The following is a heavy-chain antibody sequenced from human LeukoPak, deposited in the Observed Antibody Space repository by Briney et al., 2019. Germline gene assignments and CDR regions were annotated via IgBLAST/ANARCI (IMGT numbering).Heavy chain of an antibody. CDR3: ARGVRWLQLSYFDY. J-gene: IGHJ4*02. D-gene: IGHD5-24*01. Sequence: PSETLSLTRPVSGGSISSGVYYWSWIRQHPGKGLEWIGYIYYSGSTYYNPSLKSRVTISVDTSKNQFSLKLSSVTAADTAVYYCARGVRWLQLSYFDYWGQGTLVTVSS. V-gene: IGHV4-31*03. CDR2: IYYSGST. CDR1: GGSISSGVYY.